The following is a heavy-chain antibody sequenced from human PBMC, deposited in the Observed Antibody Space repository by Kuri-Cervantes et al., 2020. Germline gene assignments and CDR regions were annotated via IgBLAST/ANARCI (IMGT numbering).Heavy chain of an antibody. J-gene: IGHJ5*02. CDR3: ARDHGYSAPEWFDP. CDR1: GGSISSSSYY. V-gene: IGHV4-39*02. Sequence: SETLSLTCTVSGGSISSSSYYWGWIRQPPGKGLEWIGSIYYSGSTYYNPSLKSRVTISVDTSKNQFSLKLSSVTAADTAVYYCARDHGYSAPEWFDPWGQGTLVTVSS. CDR2: IYYSGST. D-gene: IGHD1-26*01.